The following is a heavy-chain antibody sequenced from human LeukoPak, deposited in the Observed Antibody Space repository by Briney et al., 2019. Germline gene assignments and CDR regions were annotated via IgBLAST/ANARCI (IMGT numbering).Heavy chain of an antibody. CDR3: ARGGMITFGGVIVLIFDY. CDR1: GYTFTGYY. D-gene: IGHD3-16*02. J-gene: IGHJ4*02. V-gene: IGHV1-2*02. CDR2: IDPNSGCT. Sequence: ASVKVSCKASGYTFTGYYMHWVRQAPGQGLEWMVWIDPNSGCTNYAQKFQGRVTMTRDTSISTAYMELSRLRSDDTAVYYCARGGMITFGGVIVLIFDYWGQGTLVTVSS.